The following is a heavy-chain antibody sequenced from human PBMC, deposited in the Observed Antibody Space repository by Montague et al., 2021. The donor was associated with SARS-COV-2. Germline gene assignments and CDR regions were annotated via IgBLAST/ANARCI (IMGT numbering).Heavy chain of an antibody. CDR2: ICYSGST. J-gene: IGHJ4*02. D-gene: IGHD3-10*01. V-gene: IGHV4-39*01. CDR3: ASMVRAQVYYFDY. CDR1: GGSISSSCYY. Sequence: SETLSLTCTVSGGSISSSCYYWGWIRQPPGKGLEWIGSICYSGSTDYNPYLKSRVTISVDTSKNQFSLKLSSVTAADTAVYYCASMVRAQVYYFDYWGQGTLVTVSS.